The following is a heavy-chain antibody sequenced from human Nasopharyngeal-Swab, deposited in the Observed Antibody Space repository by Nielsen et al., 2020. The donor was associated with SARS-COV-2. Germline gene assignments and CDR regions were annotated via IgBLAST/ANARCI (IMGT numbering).Heavy chain of an antibody. V-gene: IGHV3-30*03. D-gene: IGHD1-26*01. J-gene: IGHJ1*01. CDR2: IAHDASNE. Sequence: GGSLRLSCAASGFTFSSFGMHWVRQAPGKGLEWVAFIAHDASNEYYGDSVKGRFSISRDNSQNTLFLQMNSLRTEDTAVYYCASGAVSGTIYAEYFQNWGQGTLVTVSS. CDR3: ASGAVSGTIYAEYFQN. CDR1: GFTFSSFG.